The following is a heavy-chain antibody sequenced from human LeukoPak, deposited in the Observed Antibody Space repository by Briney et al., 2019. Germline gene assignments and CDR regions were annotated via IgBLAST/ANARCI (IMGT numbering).Heavy chain of an antibody. J-gene: IGHJ4*02. V-gene: IGHV1-69*13. CDR3: ARGGSGSYFPTVDPVDY. CDR2: IIPIFGTA. CDR1: GYTFTSYY. Sequence: SVKVSCKASGYTFTSYYMHWVRQAPGQGLEWMGGIIPIFGTANYAQKFQGRVTITADGSTSTAYMELSSLRSEDTAVYYCARGGSGSYFPTVDPVDYWGQGTLVTVSS. D-gene: IGHD1-26*01.